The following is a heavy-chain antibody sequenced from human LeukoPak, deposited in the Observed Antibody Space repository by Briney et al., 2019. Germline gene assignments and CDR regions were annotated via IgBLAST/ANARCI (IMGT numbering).Heavy chain of an antibody. D-gene: IGHD2-2*01. J-gene: IGHJ3*02. CDR3: ARPGSSTSCYDAFDI. CDR1: GYSFTSYW. CDR2: IYPGDSDT. Sequence: GESLKISCKGSGYSFTSYWIGWVRQMPGKGLEWMGIIYPGDSDTRYSPSFQGQVTISADKSISTAYLQWSSLKASDTAMYYCARPGSSTSCYDAFDIWGQGTMVTVSS. V-gene: IGHV5-51*01.